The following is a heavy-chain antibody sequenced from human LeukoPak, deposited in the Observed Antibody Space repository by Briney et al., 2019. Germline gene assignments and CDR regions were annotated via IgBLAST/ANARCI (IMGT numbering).Heavy chain of an antibody. D-gene: IGHD2-2*01. CDR3: ARDSYQLLRYTATWFDP. Sequence: SETLSLTCTVSGGSISSYYWSWIRQPAGKGLEWIGRIYNSGSTNYNPSLKSRVTISVDTSKKQFSLKLTSVTAAQTALYYCARDSYQLLRYTATWFDPWGQGTLVTVSS. J-gene: IGHJ5*02. CDR1: GGSISSYY. CDR2: IYNSGST. V-gene: IGHV4-4*07.